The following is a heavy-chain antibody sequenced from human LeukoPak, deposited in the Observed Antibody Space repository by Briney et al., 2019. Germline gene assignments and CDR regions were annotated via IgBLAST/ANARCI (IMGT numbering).Heavy chain of an antibody. J-gene: IGHJ5*02. CDR1: GGTFSSYA. V-gene: IGHV1-69*01. Sequence: EASVKVSCKASGGTFSSYAISWVRQAPGQGLEWMGGIIPIFGTANYAQKFQGRVTITVDESTSTAYMELSSLRSEDTAVYYCARISGSSRGFDPWGQGTLVTVSS. CDR2: IIPIFGTA. D-gene: IGHD3-10*01. CDR3: ARISGSSRGFDP.